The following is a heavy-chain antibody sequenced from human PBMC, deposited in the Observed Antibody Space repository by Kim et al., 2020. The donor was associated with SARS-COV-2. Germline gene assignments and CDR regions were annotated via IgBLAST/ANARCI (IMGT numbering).Heavy chain of an antibody. Sequence: GGSLRLSCAASGFTFSSYAMSWVRQAPGKGLEWVSGISGSAGTTYYADSVKGRFTISRDNSKNTLYLHMNSLRAEDTAVYYCAKVSGSWYGPHDCWGQGTLVTVSS. D-gene: IGHD6-13*01. CDR1: GFTFSSYA. V-gene: IGHV3-23*01. J-gene: IGHJ4*02. CDR2: ISGSAGTT. CDR3: AKVSGSWYGPHDC.